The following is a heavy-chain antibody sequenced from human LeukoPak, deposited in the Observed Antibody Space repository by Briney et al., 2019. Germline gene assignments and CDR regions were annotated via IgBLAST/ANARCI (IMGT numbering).Heavy chain of an antibody. Sequence: ASVKVSCKASGYTFTTYYMHWVRQAPGQGLEWMGIINPSSGSTSYAQKFQGRVTMTGDTSTSTVYMELSSLRSEDTAIYYCARVLGAHRYGSIDHWGQGTLVTVSS. J-gene: IGHJ4*02. CDR1: GYTFTTYY. V-gene: IGHV1-46*01. CDR3: ARVLGAHRYGSIDH. CDR2: INPSSGST. D-gene: IGHD5-18*01.